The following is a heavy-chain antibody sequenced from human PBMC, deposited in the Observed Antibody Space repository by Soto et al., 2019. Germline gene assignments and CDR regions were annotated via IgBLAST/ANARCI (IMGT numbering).Heavy chain of an antibody. CDR3: AKLSSGWFGPFDY. CDR2: ISGSGGST. J-gene: IGHJ4*02. V-gene: IGHV3-23*01. D-gene: IGHD6-19*01. CDR1: GFIA. Sequence: VQLLESGGGLVQPGGSLRLSCAASGFIAMSWVRQAPGKGLEWVSVISGSGGSTYYEDSVKGRFTISRDNSKNTLYLQMNSLRAEDTAVYYCAKLSSGWFGPFDYWGQGTLVTVSS.